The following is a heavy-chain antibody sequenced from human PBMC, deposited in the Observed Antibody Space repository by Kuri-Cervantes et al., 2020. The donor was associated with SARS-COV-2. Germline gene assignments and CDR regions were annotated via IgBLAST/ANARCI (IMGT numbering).Heavy chain of an antibody. CDR3: ARGEGSRGLMVVLGWRGAGRLDF. J-gene: IGHJ4*02. Sequence: ASVKVSCKASGYTFITYGISWVRQAPGQGLEWMGWINPNSGGTNYAQKFQGWVTMTRDTSLSISYMELSRLTSDDTAVYYCARGEGSRGLMVVLGWRGAGRLDFWGQGTLVTVSS. D-gene: IGHD3-10*01. V-gene: IGHV1-2*04. CDR1: GYTFITYG. CDR2: INPNSGGT.